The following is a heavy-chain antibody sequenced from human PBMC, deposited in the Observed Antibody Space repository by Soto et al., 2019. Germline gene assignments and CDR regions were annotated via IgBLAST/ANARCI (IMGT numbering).Heavy chain of an antibody. J-gene: IGHJ4*02. V-gene: IGHV1-69*17. Sequence: QVQLVQSGAEVKRPGSSVKVSCESSGDTFNSYVISWVRQAPGQGLEWMGGIIPIIGVTHYAQKFQGRVTISALRATGTAYMELTNLGFEDTALYYFARESLGAKGADHWGQGTLVTVSS. CDR1: GDTFNSYV. D-gene: IGHD3-16*01. CDR3: ARESLGAKGADH. CDR2: IIPIIGVT.